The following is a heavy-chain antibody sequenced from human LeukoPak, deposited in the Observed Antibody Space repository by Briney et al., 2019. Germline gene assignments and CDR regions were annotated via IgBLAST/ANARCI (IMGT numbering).Heavy chain of an antibody. V-gene: IGHV1-69*04. CDR1: GGTFSSYT. J-gene: IGHJ4*02. CDR3: ARDEGFGGSPDY. CDR2: IIPILGIA. D-gene: IGHD2-15*01. Sequence: SVKVSCKASGGTFSSYTISWVRQAPGQGLEWMGRIIPILGIANYAQKFQGRVTITADKSTSTAYMELSSLRSEDTAVYYCARDEGFGGSPDYWGQGTLVTVSS.